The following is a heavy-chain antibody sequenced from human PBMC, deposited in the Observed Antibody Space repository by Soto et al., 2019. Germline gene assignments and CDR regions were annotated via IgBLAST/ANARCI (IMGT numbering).Heavy chain of an antibody. Sequence: PSETLSLTCAVYGGSFSGYYWSWIRQPPGEGLEWIGEINHSGSTNYNPSLKSRVTISVDTSKNQFSLKLSSVTAADTAVYYCARLTIFGVVTPAEYFQHWGQGTLVTVSS. CDR3: ARLTIFGVVTPAEYFQH. D-gene: IGHD3-3*01. J-gene: IGHJ1*01. CDR1: GGSFSGYY. CDR2: INHSGST. V-gene: IGHV4-34*01.